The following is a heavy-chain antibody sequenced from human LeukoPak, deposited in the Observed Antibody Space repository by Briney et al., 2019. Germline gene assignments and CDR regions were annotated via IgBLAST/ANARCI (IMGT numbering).Heavy chain of an antibody. J-gene: IGHJ4*02. CDR1: GFTFSNFA. Sequence: GGSLRLSCAASGFTFSNFAMSWVRQAPGKGLEWVSSISASGGTTYYADSVKGRFTISRDNSKNTFNLQMNSLRAEDTALYYCAKDFHGDFPYFFDYWGQGTLVTVSS. CDR2: ISASGGTT. V-gene: IGHV3-23*01. CDR3: AKDFHGDFPYFFDY.